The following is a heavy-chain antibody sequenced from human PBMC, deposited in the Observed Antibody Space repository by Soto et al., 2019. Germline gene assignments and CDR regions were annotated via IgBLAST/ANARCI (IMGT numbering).Heavy chain of an antibody. CDR3: TSAPPGPSPRCDV. V-gene: IGHV4-30-2*01. D-gene: IGHD3-10*01. CDR2: IYYTWIT. J-gene: IGHJ6*02. CDR1: GGSVSRGGQS. Sequence: TLSLTCAVSGGSVSRGGQSWSWIRQPPGKGLELLGFIYYTWITYYNPSLRSRGTLSVDRSKNQFSLNLTSVTAADTAMYFCTSAPPGPSPRCDVWGQGTTVTVSS.